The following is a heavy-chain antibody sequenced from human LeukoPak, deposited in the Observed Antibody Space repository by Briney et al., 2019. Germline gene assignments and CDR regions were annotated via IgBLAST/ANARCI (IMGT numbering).Heavy chain of an antibody. Sequence: GESLKISCKGSGYSFTSHWIGWVRQMPGKGLEWMGIIYPGDSDTRYSASFQGQVTISADNPLSTAYLQWSSLQASDTAMYYCARFGIAVAGTNYYYYMDVWGKGTTVTVSS. CDR2: IYPGDSDT. V-gene: IGHV5-51*01. CDR3: ARFGIAVAGTNYYYYMDV. J-gene: IGHJ6*03. CDR1: GYSFTSHW. D-gene: IGHD6-19*01.